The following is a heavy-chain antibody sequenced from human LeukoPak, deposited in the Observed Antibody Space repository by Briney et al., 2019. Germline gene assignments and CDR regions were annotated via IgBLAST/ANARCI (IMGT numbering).Heavy chain of an antibody. D-gene: IGHD3-22*01. Sequence: EASVKVSCKASGYTFTSYGISWVRQAPGQGLEWMGWISAYNGNTNYAQKLQGRVTMTTDTSTSTAYMELRSLRSDDTAVYYCARDGPRRYYYDSSGSPYGMDVWGQGTTVTVSS. CDR3: ARDGPRRYYYDSSGSPYGMDV. J-gene: IGHJ6*02. CDR1: GYTFTSYG. V-gene: IGHV1-18*01. CDR2: ISAYNGNT.